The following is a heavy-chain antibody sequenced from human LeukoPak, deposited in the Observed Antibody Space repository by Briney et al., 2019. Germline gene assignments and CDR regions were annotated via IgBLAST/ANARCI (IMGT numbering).Heavy chain of an antibody. D-gene: IGHD1-26*01. J-gene: IGHJ5*02. Sequence: ASVKVSCKAPGYTFIGYYIHWVRQAPGQGLEWMGWINPNSGGTNYAQKFQGRITVTRDTSLNTAYMELNRLTSDDTAVYYCARIVVFYDDPTTHNSWGQGALVTVSS. CDR2: INPNSGGT. CDR1: GYTFIGYY. CDR3: ARIVVFYDDPTTHNS. V-gene: IGHV1-2*02.